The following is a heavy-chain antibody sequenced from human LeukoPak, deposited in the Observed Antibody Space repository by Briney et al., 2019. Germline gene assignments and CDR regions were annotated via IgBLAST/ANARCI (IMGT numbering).Heavy chain of an antibody. CDR2: INHSGST. Sequence: SETLSLTCAVYGGSFRGYYRSWIRQPPGKGLEWIGEINHSGSTNYNPSLKSRVTISVDTSQNQFSLKLSSLTAASTAVYYWARATVTTYRRRGKYYFDYWGQGTLVTVSS. CDR3: ARATVTTYRRRGKYYFDY. J-gene: IGHJ4*02. CDR1: GGSFRGYY. V-gene: IGHV4-34*01. D-gene: IGHD4-17*01.